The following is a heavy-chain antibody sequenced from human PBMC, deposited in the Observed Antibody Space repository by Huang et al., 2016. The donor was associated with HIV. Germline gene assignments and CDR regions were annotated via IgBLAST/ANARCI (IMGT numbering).Heavy chain of an antibody. Sequence: EVQLVESGGGLVKPGGSLRLSCAASGFTFRSYSMNWVRQAPGKGLEWVGSISSSSSYKSYSDSVKGGFTISRDNAKNSRYLEMNSVRAEDTAVYYCAREIARLLEWLLGEVELRYYYGMDVWGQGTTVTVSS. CDR1: GFTFRSYS. J-gene: IGHJ6*02. CDR3: AREIARLLEWLLGEVELRYYYGMDV. V-gene: IGHV3-21*01. CDR2: ISSSSSYK. D-gene: IGHD3-3*01.